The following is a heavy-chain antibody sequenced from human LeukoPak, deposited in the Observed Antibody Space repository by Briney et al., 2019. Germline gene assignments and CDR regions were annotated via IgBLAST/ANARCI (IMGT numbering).Heavy chain of an antibody. J-gene: IGHJ3*02. CDR3: ARDSSRATMVRGVIGDAFDI. CDR1: GFTFDDYA. CDR2: ISWNSGSI. Sequence: GGSLRLSCAASGFTFDDYAMHWVRQAPGKGLEWVSGISWNSGSIGYADSVKGRFTISRDNAKNSLYLQMNSLRAEDTAVYYCARDSSRATMVRGVIGDAFDIWGQGTMVTVSS. V-gene: IGHV3-9*01. D-gene: IGHD3-10*01.